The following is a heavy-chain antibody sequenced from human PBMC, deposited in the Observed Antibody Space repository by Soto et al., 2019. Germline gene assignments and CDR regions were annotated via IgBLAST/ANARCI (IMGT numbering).Heavy chain of an antibody. Sequence: SETLSLTCTVSGGSISSSSYYWGWIRQPPGKGLEWIGSIYYSGSTYYNPSLKSRVTISVDTSKNQFSLKLSSVTAADTAVYYCARHSTTAMVTGYTLKRPFDPWGQGTLVTVSS. CDR2: IYYSGST. CDR3: ARHSTTAMVTGYTLKRPFDP. V-gene: IGHV4-39*01. CDR1: GGSISSSSYY. J-gene: IGHJ5*02. D-gene: IGHD5-18*01.